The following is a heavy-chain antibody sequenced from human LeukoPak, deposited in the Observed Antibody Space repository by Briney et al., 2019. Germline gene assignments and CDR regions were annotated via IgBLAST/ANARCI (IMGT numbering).Heavy chain of an antibody. J-gene: IGHJ4*02. CDR2: ISYDGSNK. Sequence: GRSLRLSCAASGFTFSGYGMHWVRQAPGKGLEWVAVISYDGSNKYYADSVKGRFTISRDNSKNTLYLQMNSLRAEDTAVYYCARGVAGSYYFDYWGQGTLVTVSS. D-gene: IGHD6-19*01. V-gene: IGHV3-30*03. CDR3: ARGVAGSYYFDY. CDR1: GFTFSGYG.